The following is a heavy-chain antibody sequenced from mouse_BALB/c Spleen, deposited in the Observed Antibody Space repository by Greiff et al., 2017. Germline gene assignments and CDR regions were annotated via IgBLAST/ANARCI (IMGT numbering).Heavy chain of an antibody. CDR1: GYSITSGYY. D-gene: IGHD4-1*01. Sequence: DVQLQESGPGLVKPSQSLSLTCSVTGYSITSGYYWNWIRQFPGNKLEWMGYISYDGSNNYNPSLKNRISITRDTSKNQFFLKLNSVTTEDTATYYCASGRGFDYWGQGTTLTVSS. CDR3: ASGRGFDY. V-gene: IGHV3-6*02. CDR2: ISYDGSN. J-gene: IGHJ2*01.